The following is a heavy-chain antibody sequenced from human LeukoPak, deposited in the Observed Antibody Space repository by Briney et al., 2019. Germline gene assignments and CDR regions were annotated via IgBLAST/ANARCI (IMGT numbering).Heavy chain of an antibody. CDR1: GGSISSYY. V-gene: IGHV4-59*08. Sequence: SETLSLTCTVSGGSISSYYWSWIRQPPGKGLEWIGYIYYSGSTNYNPSLKSRVTISVDTSKNQFSLKLSSVTAAGTAVYYCARHSPHGNSIMITFGGVIPNYYYYGMDVWGQGTTVTVSS. CDR2: IYYSGST. CDR3: ARHSPHGNSIMITFGGVIPNYYYYGMDV. D-gene: IGHD3-16*02. J-gene: IGHJ6*02.